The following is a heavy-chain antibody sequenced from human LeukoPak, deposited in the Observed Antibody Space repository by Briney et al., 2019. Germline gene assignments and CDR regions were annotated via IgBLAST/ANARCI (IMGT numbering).Heavy chain of an antibody. Sequence: SVKISCKASGGTFSSYAISWVRQAPGQGLKWMGGIIPIFGTANYAQKFQGRVTITADESTSTAYMELSSLRSEDTAVYYCARDVTDSLPWYYYMDVWGKGTTVTVSS. J-gene: IGHJ6*03. CDR3: ARDVTDSLPWYYYMDV. CDR1: GGTFSSYA. D-gene: IGHD5-18*01. CDR2: IIPIFGTA. V-gene: IGHV1-69*13.